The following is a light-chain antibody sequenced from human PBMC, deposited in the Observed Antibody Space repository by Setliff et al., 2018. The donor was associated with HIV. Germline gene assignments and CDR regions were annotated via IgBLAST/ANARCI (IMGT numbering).Light chain of an antibody. CDR2: AVS. CDR3: CSYAGSYV. V-gene: IGLV2-14*03. CDR1: SSDVGGYNY. J-gene: IGLJ1*01. Sequence: QSALAQPASVSGSPGQSITISCTGSSSDVGGYNYVSWCQQHPGKAPKLMIYAVSNRPSGVSNRFSGSKSGNTASLTISGLHAEDEADYYCCSYAGSYVFGTGTKVTVL.